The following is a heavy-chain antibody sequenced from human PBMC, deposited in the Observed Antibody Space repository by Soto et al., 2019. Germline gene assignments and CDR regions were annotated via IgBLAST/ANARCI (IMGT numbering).Heavy chain of an antibody. CDR2: IYHSGST. CDR3: ATLPPRVVVSVLPIPT. D-gene: IGHD2-21*01. J-gene: IGHJ4*02. V-gene: IGHV4-30-2*01. CDR1: GGSISSGGYS. Sequence: SETLSLTCAVSGGSISSGGYSWSWIRQPPGKGLEWIGYIYHSGSTYYNPSLKSRVTISVDKSNNQFLLKLNSVTAADTAVYYCATLPPRVVVSVLPIPTWGQGTQVTVSS.